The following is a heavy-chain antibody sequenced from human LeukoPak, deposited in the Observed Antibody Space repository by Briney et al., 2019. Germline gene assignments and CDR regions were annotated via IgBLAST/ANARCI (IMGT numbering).Heavy chain of an antibody. D-gene: IGHD5-18*01. Sequence: GGSLRLSCAASAFTFSSYWMHWVRQAPGKGLVWVSRINKDGSSITYADSVKGRFTISRDNAKNTLYLQMNSLRAEDTAVYYCARGYSYGSADHWGQGTLVTVSS. CDR1: AFTFSSYW. V-gene: IGHV3-74*03. CDR2: INKDGSSI. J-gene: IGHJ4*02. CDR3: ARGYSYGSADH.